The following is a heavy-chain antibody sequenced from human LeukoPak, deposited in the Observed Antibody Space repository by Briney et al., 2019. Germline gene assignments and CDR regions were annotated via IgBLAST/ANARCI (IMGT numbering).Heavy chain of an antibody. V-gene: IGHV3-7*01. D-gene: IGHD3-10*01. CDR1: GFTFSGYW. J-gene: IGHJ6*02. CDR2: IKQDGSEK. CDR3: AREEAYYYASGNLYYYYGLDV. Sequence: GGSLRLSCAASGFTFSGYWMNWVRQAPGKGLEWVANIKQDGSEKYYVDSVKGRFTISRDNAKNSLYLQMNSLRAEDTAVYYCAREEAYYYASGNLYYYYGLDVWGQGTTVTVSS.